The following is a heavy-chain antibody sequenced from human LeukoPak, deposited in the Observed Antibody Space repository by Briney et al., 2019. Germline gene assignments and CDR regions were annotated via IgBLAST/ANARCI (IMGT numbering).Heavy chain of an antibody. V-gene: IGHV3-7*03. Sequence: GGSLRLSCAASGFTFSSYWMSWVRQAPGKGLEWVANIKQDGSEKYYVDSVKGRFTISRDNAKNSLYLQMNSLRAEDTAVYYCARGPEYYDILTGYYNAHNWLDPWGQGTLVTVSS. J-gene: IGHJ5*02. D-gene: IGHD3-9*01. CDR1: GFTFSSYW. CDR2: IKQDGSEK. CDR3: ARGPEYYDILTGYYNAHNWLDP.